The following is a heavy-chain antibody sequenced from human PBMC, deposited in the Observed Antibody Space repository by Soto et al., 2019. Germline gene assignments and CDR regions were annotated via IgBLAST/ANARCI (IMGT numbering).Heavy chain of an antibody. CDR3: ARRKSSSALYYGMDV. CDR2: IDPSDSYT. D-gene: IGHD6-6*01. CDR1: GYSFTSYW. J-gene: IGHJ6*02. Sequence: ESLKISCKGPGYSFTSYWISWVRQMPGKGLEWMGRIDPSDSYTNYSPSFQGHVTISADKSISTAYLQWSSLKASDTAMYYCARRKSSSALYYGMDVWGQGTKVTVYS. V-gene: IGHV5-10-1*01.